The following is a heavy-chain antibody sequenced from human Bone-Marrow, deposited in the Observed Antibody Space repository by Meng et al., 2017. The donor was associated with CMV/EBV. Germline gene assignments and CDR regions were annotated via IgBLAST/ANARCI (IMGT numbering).Heavy chain of an antibody. Sequence: ASVKVSCKASGYTFTSYGISWVRQAPGQGLEWMGWISDYNGNTNYAQKLQGRVTMTTDTSTSTAYMELRSLRSDDTAVYYCASSSSSLEYYYGMDVWGQGTTVTVSS. CDR2: ISDYNGNT. V-gene: IGHV1-18*01. CDR3: ASSSSSLEYYYGMDV. J-gene: IGHJ6*01. CDR1: GYTFTSYG. D-gene: IGHD6-6*01.